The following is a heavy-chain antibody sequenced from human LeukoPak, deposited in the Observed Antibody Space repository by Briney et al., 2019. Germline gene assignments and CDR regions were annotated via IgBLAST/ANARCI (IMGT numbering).Heavy chain of an antibody. CDR1: GGSISSGGYY. Sequence: SETLSLTCTVSGGSISSGGYYWSWIRQHPGKGLEWIGYIYYSGSTYYNPSLKSRVTISVDTSKNQLSLKLSSVTAADTAVYYCARALSPPYTFDYWGQGTLVTVSP. CDR3: ARALSPPYTFDY. D-gene: IGHD2-2*01. CDR2: IYYSGST. J-gene: IGHJ4*02. V-gene: IGHV4-31*03.